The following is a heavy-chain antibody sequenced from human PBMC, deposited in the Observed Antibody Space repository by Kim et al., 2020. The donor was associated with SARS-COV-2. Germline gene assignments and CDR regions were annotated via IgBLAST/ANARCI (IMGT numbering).Heavy chain of an antibody. D-gene: IGHD3-16*01. J-gene: IGHJ4*02. Sequence: SETLSLTCTVSGASIHDSYWRLLRPSPHTGLEWIGYIQHTGNTNYNPSLESRVSISMDMSKKQFSLKLNSVTAADTAVYYCAQPYTSSPHSPHLNWSPGTLVTVSS. CDR1: GASIHDSY. CDR2: IQHTGNT. CDR3: AQPYTSSPHSPHLN. V-gene: IGHV4-59*03.